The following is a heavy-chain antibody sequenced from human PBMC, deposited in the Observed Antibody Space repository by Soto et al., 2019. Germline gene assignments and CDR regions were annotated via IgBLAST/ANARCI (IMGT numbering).Heavy chain of an antibody. CDR1: GGSSSSGGYY. Sequence: SETLSLTCTVSGGSSSSGGYYWTWIRQHPGKGLEWIGCIYYSGRTYYNTSLKSRVTISVDTSKRQFSLKLSSVTAADTATYYCARTRDYSSSLDYWGQGALVTVSS. J-gene: IGHJ4*02. CDR3: ARTRDYSSSLDY. D-gene: IGHD6-6*01. V-gene: IGHV4-31*03. CDR2: IYYSGRT.